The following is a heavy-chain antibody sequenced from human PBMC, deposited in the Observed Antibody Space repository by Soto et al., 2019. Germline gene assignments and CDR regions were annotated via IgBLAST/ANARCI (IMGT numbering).Heavy chain of an antibody. CDR1: GVTVSRCA. Sequence: RRLLCSDPGVTVSRCAIASDRKAAVNGLKWVDIIWYDGSIEYYADSVRGRVTVSRDNSKNTLYLNMNSVRDEDTAVYYCATIHCPGDSCTPHYNYGIGVWGRGSAVTFS. J-gene: IGHJ6*02. CDR3: ATIHCPGDSCTPHYNYGIGV. D-gene: IGHD2-15*01. CDR2: IWYDGSIE. V-gene: IGHV3-33*08.